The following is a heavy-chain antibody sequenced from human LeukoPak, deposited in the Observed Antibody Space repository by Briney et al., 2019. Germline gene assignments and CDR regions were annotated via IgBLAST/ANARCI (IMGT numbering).Heavy chain of an antibody. CDR3: ARDKGYSGNSPAFDI. V-gene: IGHV3-74*01. Sequence: GGSLRLSCAASGFTFSSYWMHWVRQAPGKGLVWVSRINSDGSSTSYADSVKGRFTISSDNAKNTLYLQMNSLRAEDTAVYYCARDKGYSGNSPAFDIWGQGTMVTVSS. CDR1: GFTFSSYW. CDR2: INSDGSST. D-gene: IGHD4-23*01. J-gene: IGHJ3*02.